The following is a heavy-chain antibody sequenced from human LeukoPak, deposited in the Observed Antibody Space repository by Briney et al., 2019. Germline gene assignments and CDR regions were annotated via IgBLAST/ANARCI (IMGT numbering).Heavy chain of an antibody. Sequence: GGSLRLSCAASGFSFSRHSMSWVRQAPGKGLEWVALISFDESNKQYADSVKGRFTISRDNSKNTLYLQINSLRVEDTAVYYCARDHPPEDVWGQGTTVTVSS. CDR2: ISFDESNK. CDR3: ARDHPPEDV. J-gene: IGHJ6*02. CDR1: GFSFSRHS. V-gene: IGHV3-30-3*01.